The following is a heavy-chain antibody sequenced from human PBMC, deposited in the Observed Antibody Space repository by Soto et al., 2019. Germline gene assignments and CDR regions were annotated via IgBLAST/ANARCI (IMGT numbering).Heavy chain of an antibody. CDR1: GGTFSSYA. V-gene: IGHV1-69*13. CDR3: ATDQSSTSYQYSGMDA. D-gene: IGHD2-2*01. Sequence: SVKVSGKSAGGTFSSYAISWVRQAPGQGLEWMGGIMPIFGTANYAQKFQGRVTITADESTSTAYMELSSLRSEDTAVYYCATDQSSTSYQYSGMDAWGQGTPVTVSS. J-gene: IGHJ6*02. CDR2: IMPIFGTA.